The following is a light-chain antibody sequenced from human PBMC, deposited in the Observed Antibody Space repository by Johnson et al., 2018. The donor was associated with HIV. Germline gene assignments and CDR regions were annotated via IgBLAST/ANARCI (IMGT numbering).Light chain of an antibody. CDR1: SSNIGNNY. CDR3: GTWDSSLSAYV. J-gene: IGLJ1*01. V-gene: IGLV1-51*01. CDR2: DNN. Sequence: QSVLTQPPSVSAAPGQKVTISCSGSSSNIGNNYVSWYQQLPGTAPKLLIFDNNKRPSGIPDRFSASKSGTSATVGITGLQTGDEADYYCGTWDSSLSAYVFGSGTKVTVL.